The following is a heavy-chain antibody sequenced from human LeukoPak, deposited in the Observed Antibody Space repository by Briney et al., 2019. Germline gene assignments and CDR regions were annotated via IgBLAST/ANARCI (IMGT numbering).Heavy chain of an antibody. Sequence: ASVKVSCKASGYTFTSYGISWVRQAPGQGLEWMGWISAYNGNTNYAQKLQGRVTMTTDTSTSTAYMELRSLRSDDTAVYYCARDLSHIVVVGKTFDIWGQGTMVTVSS. CDR1: GYTFTSYG. CDR3: ARDLSHIVVVGKTFDI. CDR2: ISAYNGNT. V-gene: IGHV1-18*01. J-gene: IGHJ3*02. D-gene: IGHD2-2*01.